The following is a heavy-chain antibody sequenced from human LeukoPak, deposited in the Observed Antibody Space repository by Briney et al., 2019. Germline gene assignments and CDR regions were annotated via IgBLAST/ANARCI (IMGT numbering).Heavy chain of an antibody. J-gene: IGHJ4*02. CDR1: GFTFSSYA. CDR2: ISYDGSNK. Sequence: GGSLRLSCSASGFTFSSYAMHWVRQAPGKGLEWVAVISYDGSNKYYADSVKGRFTISRDNSKNTLYLQMNSLRAEDTAVYYCLRSGSYDGDFDYWGQGTLVTVSS. CDR3: LRSGSYDGDFDY. D-gene: IGHD3-10*01. V-gene: IGHV3-30*04.